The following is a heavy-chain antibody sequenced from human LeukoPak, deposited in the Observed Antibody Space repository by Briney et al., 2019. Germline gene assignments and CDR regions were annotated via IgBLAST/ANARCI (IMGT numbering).Heavy chain of an antibody. CDR3: AELGITMIGGV. CDR2: MHYDGRNV. J-gene: IGHJ6*04. CDR1: GVTLTSTG. V-gene: IGHV3-30*02. D-gene: IGHD3-10*02. Sequence: GGSLRLSCAMSGVTLTSTGMHWVRQAPGKGLEWVAFMHYDGRNVLYADSVKGRFTISTDNSKNMVYLQMSSLRAEDTAVYYCAELGITMIGGVWGKGTTVTISS.